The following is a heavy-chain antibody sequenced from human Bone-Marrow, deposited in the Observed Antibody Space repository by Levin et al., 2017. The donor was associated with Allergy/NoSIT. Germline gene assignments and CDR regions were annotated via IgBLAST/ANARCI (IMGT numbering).Heavy chain of an antibody. J-gene: IGHJ4*02. CDR2: INAGGNTP. V-gene: IGHV3-23*01. Sequence: LSGGSLRLSCGASGFIFSNYAMSWVRQAPGMGLEWLSGINAGGNTPYYSDSVRGRFTISRDNSKNTLYLQMNGLRPEDTAAYFCAKDIGGLIDTGTLDWWGQGTLVTVSS. D-gene: IGHD5-18*01. CDR3: AKDIGGLIDTGTLDW. CDR1: GFIFSNYA.